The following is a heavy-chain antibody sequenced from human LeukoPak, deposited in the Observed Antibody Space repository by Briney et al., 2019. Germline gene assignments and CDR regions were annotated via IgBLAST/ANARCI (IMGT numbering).Heavy chain of an antibody. V-gene: IGHV1-2*02. CDR3: ARSGSDAFDI. J-gene: IGHJ3*02. CDR1: GYTFSGYY. Sequence: ASVKVSCKASGYTFSGYYMHWVRQAPGHGLEWMGWIYPNSGDTKYAQKFQGRVTVTRDTSISTAFMEVSRLTSDDTAVYYCARSGSDAFDIRGQGTMVTVSS. D-gene: IGHD1-26*01. CDR2: IYPNSGDT.